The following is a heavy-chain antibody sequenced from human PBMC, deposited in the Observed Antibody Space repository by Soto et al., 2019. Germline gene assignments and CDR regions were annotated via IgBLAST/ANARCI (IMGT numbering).Heavy chain of an antibody. D-gene: IGHD1-26*01. J-gene: IGHJ3*02. Sequence: QITLKESGPTLVKPTQTLTLTCTFSGFSLSTVGVGVGWVRQPPGKALEWLALIYGDGNKHYSPSLQSRLTITKDTSKHQVVLTMTNMDPVDTATYYCARKVTELLPFDIWGQGTMVTVSS. CDR3: ARKVTELLPFDI. CDR2: IYGDGNK. V-gene: IGHV2-5*02. CDR1: GFSLSTVGVG.